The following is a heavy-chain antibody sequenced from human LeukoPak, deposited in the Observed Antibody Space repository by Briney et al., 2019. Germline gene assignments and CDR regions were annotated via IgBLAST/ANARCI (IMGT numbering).Heavy chain of an antibody. CDR1: GGSISSRSYY. V-gene: IGHV4-39*07. D-gene: IGHD3-10*01. Sequence: SETLSLTCTVSGGSISSRSYYWGWIRQPPGKGLEWIGSIYYSGSTYYNPSLKSRVTISVDTSKNQFSLKLSSVTAADTAVYYCATLGVRFGERWFDPWGQGTLVTVSS. CDR3: ATLGVRFGERWFDP. J-gene: IGHJ5*02. CDR2: IYYSGST.